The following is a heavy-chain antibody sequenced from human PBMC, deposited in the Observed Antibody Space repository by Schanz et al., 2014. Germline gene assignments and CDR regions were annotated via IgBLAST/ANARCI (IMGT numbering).Heavy chain of an antibody. D-gene: IGHD3-10*01. J-gene: IGHJ3*02. Sequence: VQLVESGGGLVKPGGSLRLSCAASGFTFSDYYMSWIRQAPGKGLEWVSYISHNSHYTNYADSVKGRFTISRGNSKITLYLEMNSLRPDETAVYSCERDRPFRSESNISYGAAFDIWGQGTMVTVSS. V-gene: IGHV3-11*06. CDR1: GFTFSDYY. CDR3: ERDRPFRSESNISYGAAFDI. CDR2: ISHNSHYT.